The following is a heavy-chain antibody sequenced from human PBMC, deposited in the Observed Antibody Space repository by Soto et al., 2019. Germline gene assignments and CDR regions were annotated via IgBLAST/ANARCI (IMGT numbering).Heavy chain of an antibody. CDR1: GGSLSGFY. CDR3: ERGYYLDD. CDR2: INHSGST. J-gene: IGHJ4*02. Sequence: PSETLSLTCAVSGGSLSGFYWSWIRQPPGKGLEWIGEINHSGSTNYNPSLKSRVTISVDTSKNQFSLKLSSVTAADTAVYYCERGYYLDDWDQGTLVTVCS. V-gene: IGHV4-34*01.